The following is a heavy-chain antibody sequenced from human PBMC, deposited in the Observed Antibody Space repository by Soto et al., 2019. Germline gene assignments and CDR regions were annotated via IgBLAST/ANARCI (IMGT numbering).Heavy chain of an antibody. CDR2: IYYSGST. D-gene: IGHD6-6*01. J-gene: IGHJ4*02. V-gene: IGHV4-59*01. CDR1: GGSSSSYY. CDR3: ARDAKGGSSSGFDY. Sequence: SETHSLTCTVSGGSSSSYYWSWIRQPPGKGLEWIGYIYYSGSTNYNPSLKSRVTISVDTSKNQFSLKLSSVTAADTAVYYCARDAKGGSSSGFDYWGQGTLVTVS.